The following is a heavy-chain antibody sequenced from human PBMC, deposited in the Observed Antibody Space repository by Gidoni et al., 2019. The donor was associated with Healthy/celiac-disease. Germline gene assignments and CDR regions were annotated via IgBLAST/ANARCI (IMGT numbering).Heavy chain of an antibody. J-gene: IGHJ4*02. Sequence: EVQLLESGGGLVQPGGSLRLSCAASGFTFSSYAMSWVRQAPGKGLEWVSAISGSGGSTYYADSVKGRFTISRDNSKNTLYLQMNSLRAEDTAVYYCAKSWNIGDDFWSGYYNYWGQGTLVTVSS. V-gene: IGHV3-23*01. CDR3: AKSWNIGDDFWSGYYNY. CDR2: ISGSGGST. CDR1: GFTFSSYA. D-gene: IGHD3-3*01.